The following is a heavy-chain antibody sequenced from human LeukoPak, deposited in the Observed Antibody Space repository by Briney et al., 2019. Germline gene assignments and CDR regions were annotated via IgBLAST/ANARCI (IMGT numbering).Heavy chain of an antibody. CDR2: IRGSGDST. CDR3: ARDVARHYYFDY. Sequence: GGSLRLSCAASGFTFIRYSMSWVSQAPGKGLEWVSAIRGSGDSTYYAESVKGRFTISRDNAKNSLYLQMNSLRDEDTAVYYCARDVARHYYFDYWGQGTLVTVSS. CDR1: GFTFIRYS. J-gene: IGHJ4*02. V-gene: IGHV3-23*01.